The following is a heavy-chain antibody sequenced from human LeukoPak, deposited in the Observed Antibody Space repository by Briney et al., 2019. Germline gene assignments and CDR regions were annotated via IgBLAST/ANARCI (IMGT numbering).Heavy chain of an antibody. D-gene: IGHD3-3*01. CDR1: GFTFSNAW. J-gene: IGHJ4*02. CDR2: INHSGST. Sequence: PGGSLRLSCAASGFTFSNAWMSWVRQAPGKGLDWIGEINHSGSTNYNPSLKSRVTISVDTSKNQFSLKLSSVTAADTAVYYCARSSSWSGYYTRYYFDYWGQGTLVTVSS. CDR3: ARSSSWSGYYTRYYFDY. V-gene: IGHV4-34*01.